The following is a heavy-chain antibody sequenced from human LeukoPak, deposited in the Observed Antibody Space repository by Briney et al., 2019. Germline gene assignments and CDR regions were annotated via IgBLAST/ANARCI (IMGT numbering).Heavy chain of an antibody. J-gene: IGHJ5*02. CDR2: INHSGST. Sequence: PSETLSLTCAVYGGSFGGYYWSWIRQPPGKGLEWIGEINHSGSTNYNPSLKSRVTISVDTSKNQFSLKLSSVTAADTAVYYCARNRKLRYFDWFGKPNWFDPWGQGTLVTVSS. CDR1: GGSFGGYY. V-gene: IGHV4-34*01. CDR3: ARNRKLRYFDWFGKPNWFDP. D-gene: IGHD3-9*01.